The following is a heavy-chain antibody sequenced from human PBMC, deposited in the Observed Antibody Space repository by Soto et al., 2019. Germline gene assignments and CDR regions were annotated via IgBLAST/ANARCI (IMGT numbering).Heavy chain of an antibody. D-gene: IGHD3-22*01. CDR3: AKDATHQYDNTGPFRVFDY. CDR1: GFTFSDYY. V-gene: IGHV3-11*01. Sequence: GGSLRLSCAASGFTFSDYYMSWIRQAPGKGLEWVSYISTSGSTINYADSVKGRFTISRDNAKNSLYLQMNSLRAEDTAVYYCAKDATHQYDNTGPFRVFDYWGQGT. J-gene: IGHJ4*02. CDR2: ISTSGSTI.